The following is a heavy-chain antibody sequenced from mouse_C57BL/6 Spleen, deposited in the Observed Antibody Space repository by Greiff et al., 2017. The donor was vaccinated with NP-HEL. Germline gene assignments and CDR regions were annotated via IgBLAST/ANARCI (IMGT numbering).Heavy chain of an antibody. CDR2: IRNKANGYTT. CDR3: ARYGTMVTTYRYAMDY. Sequence: DVQLVESGGGLVQPGGSLSLSCAASGFTFTDYYMSWVRQPPGKALEWLGFIRNKANGYTTEYSASVKGRFTISRDNSQSILYLQMNALRAEVSATYYCARYGTMVTTYRYAMDYWGQGTSVTVSS. CDR1: GFTFTDYY. J-gene: IGHJ4*01. D-gene: IGHD2-2*01. V-gene: IGHV7-3*01.